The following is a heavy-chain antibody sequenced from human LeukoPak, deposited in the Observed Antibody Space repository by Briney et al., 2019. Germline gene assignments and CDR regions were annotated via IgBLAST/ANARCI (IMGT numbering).Heavy chain of an antibody. CDR3: ARPGLFERSQLVMYY. D-gene: IGHD6-6*01. J-gene: IGHJ4*02. CDR2: IYPGDSDT. V-gene: IGHV5-51*01. Sequence: PGESLKISCKGSGYSFTSYWIGWARQMPGKGLEWMGIIYPGDSDTRYSPSFQGQVTISADKSISTAYLQWSSLKASDTAMYYCARPGLFERSQLVMYYWGQGTLVTVSS. CDR1: GYSFTSYW.